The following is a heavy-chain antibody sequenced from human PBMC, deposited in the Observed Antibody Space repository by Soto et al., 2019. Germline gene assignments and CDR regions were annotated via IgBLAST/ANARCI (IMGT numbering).Heavy chain of an antibody. CDR1: GYTFTGYY. CDR2: INPNSGGT. D-gene: IGHD6-19*01. CDR3: ARMYTSGWNYFDY. V-gene: IGHV1-2*02. Sequence: ASVKVSCKASGYTFTGYYLHWVRQAPGQGLEWMGWINPNSGGTNYAQKFQGRVTMTRDTSISTAYMELRRLSSDDTADYYCARMYTSGWNYFDYRGKGTQVTVSS. J-gene: IGHJ4*02.